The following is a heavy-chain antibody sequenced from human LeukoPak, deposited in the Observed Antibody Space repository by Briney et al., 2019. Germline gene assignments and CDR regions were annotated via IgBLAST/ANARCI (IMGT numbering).Heavy chain of an antibody. V-gene: IGHV3-64*01. Sequence: GGPLRLSCAASGFTFRNYAMHWVRQAPGEGLEYVSAITGDGGTTYYARSVKDRFTISRDNSKNTLYLQMGSLRAEDMAVYYCARIYYDRGGHYYDYWGQGTLVTVSS. D-gene: IGHD3-22*01. CDR3: ARIYYDRGGHYYDY. J-gene: IGHJ4*02. CDR1: GFTFRNYA. CDR2: ITGDGGTT.